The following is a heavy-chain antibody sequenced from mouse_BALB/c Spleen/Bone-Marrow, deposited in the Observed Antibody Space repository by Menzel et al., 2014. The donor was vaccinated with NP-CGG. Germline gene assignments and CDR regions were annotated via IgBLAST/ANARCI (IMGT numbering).Heavy chain of an antibody. J-gene: IGHJ4*01. Sequence: EVKLVESGGGLEQTGGSLRLSCATSGISFTDYYMSWVRQLPGKALERLGFIIDKANGYTTEYSASVKGSFTISRDNSQSIQYLQMNTLRAEDSATYCCARVVLYAMECWSQGFSVTGSS. CDR3: ARVVLYAMEC. CDR2: IIDKANGYTT. CDR1: GISFTDYY. V-gene: IGHV7-3*02.